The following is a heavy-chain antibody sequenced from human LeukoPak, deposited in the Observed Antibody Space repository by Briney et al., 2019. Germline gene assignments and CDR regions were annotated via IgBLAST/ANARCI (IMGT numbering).Heavy chain of an antibody. D-gene: IGHD3-3*01. CDR3: ARDGGSDYDFWSGYYNTLDYFDY. V-gene: IGHV1-18*01. Sequence: ASVKVSCKASGYTFTSYGISWVRQAPGQGLEWMGWISAYNGNTNYAQKLQGRVTMTTDTSTSTAYMELGSLRSDDTAVYYCARDGGSDYDFWSGYYNTLDYFDYWGQGTLVTVSS. J-gene: IGHJ4*02. CDR1: GYTFTSYG. CDR2: ISAYNGNT.